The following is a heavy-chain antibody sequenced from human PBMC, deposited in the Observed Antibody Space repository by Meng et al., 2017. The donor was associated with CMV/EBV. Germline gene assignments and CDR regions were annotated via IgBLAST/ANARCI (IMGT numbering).Heavy chain of an antibody. V-gene: IGHV4-34*01. D-gene: IGHD6-6*01. CDR3: ARGSIAARLGLGD. CDR2: INHSGST. J-gene: IGHJ4*02. Sequence: QVQLQQGGAGLLKPSETLSLTCAVYGGSFSGYYWSWIRQPPGKGLEWIGEINHSGSTNYNPSLKSRVTISVGTSKNQFSLKLSSVTAADTAVYYCARGSIAARLGLGDWGQGTLVTVSS. CDR1: GGSFSGYY.